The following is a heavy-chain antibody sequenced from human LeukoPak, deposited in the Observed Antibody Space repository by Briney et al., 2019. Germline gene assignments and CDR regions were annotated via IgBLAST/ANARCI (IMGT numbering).Heavy chain of an antibody. CDR3: ARDRHYDFWSGYYSSYYYYGMDV. CDR1: GFTFSSYS. J-gene: IGHJ6*02. CDR2: ISSSSSYI. V-gene: IGHV3-21*01. D-gene: IGHD3-3*01. Sequence: GGSLRLSCAASGFTFSSYSTNWVRQAPGKGLEWVSSISSSSSYIYYADSVKGRFTISRDNAKNSLYLQMNSLRAEDTAVYYCARDRHYDFWSGYYSSYYYYGMDVWGQGTTVTVSS.